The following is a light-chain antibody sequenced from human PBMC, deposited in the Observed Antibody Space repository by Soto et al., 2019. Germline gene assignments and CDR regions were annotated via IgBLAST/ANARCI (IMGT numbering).Light chain of an antibody. CDR1: QSISTW. CDR3: QHYNRYSPYT. CDR2: TAS. V-gene: IGKV1-5*03. Sequence: DIQMTQFPSTLSASIGDRVTITCRASQSISTWLAGYQQKAGKAPKLLIYTASSLETGVPSRFSGSGSGTEFTLTISSLQPDDFATYYCQHYNRYSPYTFGQGTRLEIK. J-gene: IGKJ2*01.